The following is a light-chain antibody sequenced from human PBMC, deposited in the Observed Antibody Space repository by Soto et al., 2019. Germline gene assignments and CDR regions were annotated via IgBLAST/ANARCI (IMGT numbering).Light chain of an antibody. CDR3: LQPYSPPFT. CDR1: HTFSSF. Sequence: DIQMTQSPSSLSASVGDRVTITCRASHTFSSFLNWYQQKRGKHPTLLIYGAFNLRSGVPSRFAGSGGGAEFRLTISSLQPGDFATYYCLQPYSPPFTFGQGTSLELK. CDR2: GAF. V-gene: IGKV1-39*01. J-gene: IGKJ2*01.